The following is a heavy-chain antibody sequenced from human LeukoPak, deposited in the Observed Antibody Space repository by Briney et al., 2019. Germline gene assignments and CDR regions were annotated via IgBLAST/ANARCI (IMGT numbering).Heavy chain of an antibody. CDR1: GFIFSTYS. CDR2: ISSGRNTI. V-gene: IGHV3-48*01. J-gene: IGHJ6*03. CDR3: ARDDHYNFYYMDV. Sequence: GGSLRLSCAASGFIFSTYSMNWGRQAPGKGVEWVSYISSGRNTIYYADSVKGRFTISRDNAENSLYLQMNTLGAEDTAVYYCARDDHYNFYYMDVWGKGTPVTVSS.